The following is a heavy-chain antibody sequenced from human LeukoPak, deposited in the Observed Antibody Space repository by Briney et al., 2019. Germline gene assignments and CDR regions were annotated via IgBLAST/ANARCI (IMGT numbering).Heavy chain of an antibody. CDR3: ARLRLYYTIFGVVTRGFWDY. Sequence: SETMSLTCTVSGGSISGYYWSWIRQPPGKGLEWIGYISYSGSTNYNPSLKSRVTISVDTSKSQFSLNLSSVTAADTAVYYCARLRLYYTIFGVVTRGFWDYWGQGTLVTVSS. CDR2: ISYSGST. J-gene: IGHJ4*02. V-gene: IGHV4-59*01. D-gene: IGHD3-3*01. CDR1: GGSISGYY.